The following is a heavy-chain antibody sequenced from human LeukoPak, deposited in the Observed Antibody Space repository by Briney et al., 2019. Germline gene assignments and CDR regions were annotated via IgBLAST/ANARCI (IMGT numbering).Heavy chain of an antibody. J-gene: IGHJ5*02. V-gene: IGHV6-1*01. D-gene: IGHD4/OR15-4a*01. CDR2: TYYRSKWYN. Sequence: SQTLSLTCAISGDSVSSNSGAWNWIRQSPSRGLEWLGRTYYRSKWYNDYAVSVKSRITINPDTSKNQFSLQLNSVTPEDTAVYSCARVPTTSNWFDPWGQGTLVTVSS. CDR1: GDSVSSNSGA. CDR3: ARVPTTSNWFDP.